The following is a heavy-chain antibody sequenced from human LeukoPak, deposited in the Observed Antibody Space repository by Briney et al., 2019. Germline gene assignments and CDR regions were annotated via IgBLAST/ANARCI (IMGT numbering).Heavy chain of an antibody. V-gene: IGHV4-61*02. J-gene: IGHJ4*02. D-gene: IGHD3-3*01. CDR2: IYTSGST. CDR3: ARGFSFFDY. Sequence: SETLSLTCTVSGGSISSGSYYWSWIRQPAGKGLEWIGRIYTSGSTNYNPSLKSRVTISVDTSKNQFSLKLSSVTAADTAVYYCARGFSFFDYWGQGTLVTVSS. CDR1: GGSISSGSYY.